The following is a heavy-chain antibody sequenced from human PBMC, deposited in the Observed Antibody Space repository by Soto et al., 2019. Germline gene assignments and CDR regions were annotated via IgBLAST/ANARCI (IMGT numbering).Heavy chain of an antibody. CDR2: IKSKTDGETT. CDR1: GCTFVDLG. D-gene: IGHD3-22*01. V-gene: IGHV3-15*07. CDR3: TTDSCSTRIVVRFDY. J-gene: IGHJ4*01. Sequence: PGGSLELSCASSGCTFVDLGRSWIRKTQGKGLDWFGRIKSKTDGETTDIAAPAKGRFAISRDDTNCMLNRQMKSLRTQATGINYCTTDSCSTRIVVRFDYWGHGTLVTVSS.